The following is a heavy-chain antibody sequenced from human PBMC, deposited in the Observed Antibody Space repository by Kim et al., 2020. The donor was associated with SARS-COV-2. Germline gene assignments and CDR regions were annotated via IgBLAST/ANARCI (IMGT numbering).Heavy chain of an antibody. CDR3: ARRETTAWFPYYYGMDV. CDR2: ISSSSSYI. Sequence: GGSLRLSCAASGFTFSSYSMNWVRQAPGKGLEWVSSISSSSSYIYYADSVKGRFTISRDNAKNSLYLQMNSLRAEDTAVYYCARRETTAWFPYYYGMDVWGQGTTVTVSS. V-gene: IGHV3-21*01. D-gene: IGHD3-10*01. J-gene: IGHJ6*02. CDR1: GFTFSSYS.